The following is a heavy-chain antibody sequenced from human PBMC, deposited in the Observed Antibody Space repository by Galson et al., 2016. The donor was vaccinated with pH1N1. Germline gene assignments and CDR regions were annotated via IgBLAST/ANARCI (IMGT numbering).Heavy chain of an antibody. D-gene: IGHD3-16*01. CDR2: IEPGSGGT. J-gene: IGHJ3*02. CDR1: GFTFTLYS. V-gene: IGHV1-46*01. CDR3: VGIKGGALDI. Sequence: SAKVSCKASGFTFTLYSFHWVRQAPGQGLEWLGIIEPGSGGTNYNQKFQGRVTMTRDTSTNTFYLELRTLISEDTAMYYCVGIKGGALDIWGQGTKVIVSS.